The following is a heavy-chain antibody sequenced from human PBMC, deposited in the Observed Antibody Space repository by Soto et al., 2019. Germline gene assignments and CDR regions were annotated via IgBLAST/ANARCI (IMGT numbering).Heavy chain of an antibody. J-gene: IGHJ2*01. CDR3: ARESHDILTGPPWVWYFDL. CDR1: GGSSGGIN. CDR2: INDRGSI. Sequence: QVQLQQWGEGRLRPLETLPPTCGDSGGSSGGINWAWSGQSQGKGLEWIGEINDRGSINYNPSLKSRVSISVDTSKNHYSLNLRSVTAADTAVYYCARESHDILTGPPWVWYFDLWGRGTLVTVSS. V-gene: IGHV4-34*01. D-gene: IGHD3-9*01.